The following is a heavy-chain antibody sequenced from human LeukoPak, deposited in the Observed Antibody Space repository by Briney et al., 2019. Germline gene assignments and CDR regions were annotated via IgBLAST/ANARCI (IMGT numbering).Heavy chain of an antibody. CDR1: GDSITSSHW. CDR3: ARVDILGKSWYLDY. Sequence: PSGTLSLTCAVSGDSITSSHWWSWVRQAPGKGLEWIGEIYHSGDTSYNASLKRRVNMSMDKSKNQVSLHLRSVTAADTAVYFCARVDILGKSWYLDYWGQGILVTVSS. CDR2: IYHSGDT. J-gene: IGHJ4*02. V-gene: IGHV4-4*02. D-gene: IGHD7-27*01.